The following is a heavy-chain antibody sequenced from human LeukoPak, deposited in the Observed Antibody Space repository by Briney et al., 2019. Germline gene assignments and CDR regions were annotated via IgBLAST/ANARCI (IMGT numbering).Heavy chain of an antibody. J-gene: IGHJ4*02. Sequence: GGSLRLSCAASGFTFSSYSMNWVRQAPGKGLEWVSSISSSSSYIYYADSVKGRFTISRDNAKNSLYLQLNSLRAEDTAVYYCTRPRHDSSGATFDYWGQGTLVTVSS. CDR1: GFTFSSYS. CDR3: TRPRHDSSGATFDY. V-gene: IGHV3-21*01. CDR2: ISSSSSYI. D-gene: IGHD3-22*01.